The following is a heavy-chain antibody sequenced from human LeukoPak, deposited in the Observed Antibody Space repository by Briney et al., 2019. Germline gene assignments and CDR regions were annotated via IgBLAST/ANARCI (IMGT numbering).Heavy chain of an antibody. D-gene: IGHD4-17*01. CDR3: ARSGNYGGAY. V-gene: IGHV4-31*03. CDR2: IYYSGST. Sequence: SETLSLTCNVSGGSISSINYYWSWIRQHPGKGLEWIAYIYYSGSTSYNPSLKSRVTISVDTSKNQFSLKLSSVTAADTAVYYCARSGNYGGAYWGPGTLVTVSS. CDR1: GGSISSINYY. J-gene: IGHJ4*02.